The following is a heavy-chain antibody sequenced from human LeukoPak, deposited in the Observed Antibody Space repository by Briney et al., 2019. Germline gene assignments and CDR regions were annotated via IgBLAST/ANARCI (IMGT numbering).Heavy chain of an antibody. CDR2: IYYSGST. Sequence: TSETLSLTCTVSGGSISSYYWGWIRQPPGKGLEWIGSIYYSGSTYYNPSLKSRVTISVDTSKNQFSLKLSSVTAADTAVYYCARHPSIQLWDYWGQGTLVTVSS. J-gene: IGHJ4*02. V-gene: IGHV4-39*01. D-gene: IGHD5-18*01. CDR3: ARHPSIQLWDY. CDR1: GGSISSYY.